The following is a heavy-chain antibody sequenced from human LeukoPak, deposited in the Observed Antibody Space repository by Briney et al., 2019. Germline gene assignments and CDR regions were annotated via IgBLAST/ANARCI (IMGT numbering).Heavy chain of an antibody. J-gene: IGHJ4*02. CDR3: VKDTYYDFWSGYPLDY. V-gene: IGHV3-74*01. Sequence: TGGSLRLSCAASGFTFSSYWMHWVRQAPWKGLVWVSRITSDGSTTSYADSVKGRFTISRDNAKNTLYLQMSSLRAEDTAVYYCVKDTYYDFWSGYPLDYWGQGTLVTVSS. D-gene: IGHD3-3*01. CDR1: GFTFSSYW. CDR2: ITSDGSTT.